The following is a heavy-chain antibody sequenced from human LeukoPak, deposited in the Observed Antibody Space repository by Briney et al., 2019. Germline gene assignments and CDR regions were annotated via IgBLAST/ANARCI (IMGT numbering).Heavy chain of an antibody. CDR2: IKEDGSRK. V-gene: IGHV3-7*03. Sequence: GGSLRLSCAASTFAVSSYWMTWVRQAPGKGLEWVANIKEDGSRKYYVDSVMGRFAISRDNVKNSLYLQMNSLRAEDTAVYYCARSRDLYGMVLWGKGTTVIVSS. J-gene: IGHJ6*04. CDR1: TFAVSSYW. D-gene: IGHD3-16*01. CDR3: ARSRDLYGMVL.